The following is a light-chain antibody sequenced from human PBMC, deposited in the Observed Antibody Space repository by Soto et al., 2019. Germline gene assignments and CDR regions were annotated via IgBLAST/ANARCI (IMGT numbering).Light chain of an antibody. CDR2: KAS. CDR1: QSISSW. CDR3: QQYNSYST. Sequence: DIQMTQSPSTLSASVGDRVTITCRASQSISSWLAWYQQKPGKAPKLLIYKASSLESGVPSRFSGSGSGTEFTLIISSLQPDDFATYYCQQYNSYSTFGLGTKVDIK. J-gene: IGKJ3*01. V-gene: IGKV1-5*03.